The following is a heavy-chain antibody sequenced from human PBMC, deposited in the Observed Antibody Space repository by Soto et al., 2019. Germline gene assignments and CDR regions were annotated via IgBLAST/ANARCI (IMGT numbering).Heavy chain of an antibody. CDR2: INTDGSST. Sequence: GGSLRLSCAASGFTFSNFWMHWVRQAPGKGLVWVSRINTDGSSTNYADSVKGRFTISRDNAKNTLYLQMNSLRAEDTAVYYCAGAQYRISSSDYWGQGTLVTVSS. CDR3: AGAQYRISSSDY. D-gene: IGHD6-6*01. CDR1: GFTFSNFW. J-gene: IGHJ4*02. V-gene: IGHV3-74*01.